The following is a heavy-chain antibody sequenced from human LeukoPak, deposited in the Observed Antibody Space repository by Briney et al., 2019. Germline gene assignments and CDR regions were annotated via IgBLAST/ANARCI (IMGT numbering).Heavy chain of an antibody. CDR2: IYYSGST. Sequence: SETLSLTCTVSGGSISSRSYYWGWVRQPPGKGLEWIGSIYYSGSTYYNPSLKSRVTLSVDTSKNQFSLKLSSVTAADTAVYYCAGKYYYDSSGYFYVDYWGQGTLVTVSS. CDR3: AGKYYYDSSGYFYVDY. J-gene: IGHJ4*02. D-gene: IGHD3-22*01. CDR1: GGSISSRSYY. V-gene: IGHV4-39*07.